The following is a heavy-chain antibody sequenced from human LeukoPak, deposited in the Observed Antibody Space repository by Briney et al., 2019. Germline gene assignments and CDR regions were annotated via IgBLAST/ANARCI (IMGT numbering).Heavy chain of an antibody. CDR2: INTSGGST. D-gene: IGHD3-9*01. Sequence: GETLRLSCVASGFTFRHYDMSWVRQAPGKGLEWVSSINTSGGSTYYADSLQGRFTISRDNSKNTLYLQMNSLRAEDTAVYYCAKGEFYDILTGYLDYWGQGTLVTVSS. CDR1: GFTFRHYD. J-gene: IGHJ4*02. CDR3: AKGEFYDILTGYLDY. V-gene: IGHV3-23*01.